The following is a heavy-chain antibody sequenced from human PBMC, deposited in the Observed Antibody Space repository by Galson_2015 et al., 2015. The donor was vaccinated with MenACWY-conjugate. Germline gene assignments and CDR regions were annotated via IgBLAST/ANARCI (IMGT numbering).Heavy chain of an antibody. Sequence: SLRLSCAASGFTFSSYGMHWVRQAPGKGLEWVAVISYDGSNKYYADSVKGRFTISRDSSKNTLYLQMNSLRAEDTAVYYCANRRSGGWPDYWGQGTLVTVSS. V-gene: IGHV3-30*18. J-gene: IGHJ4*02. D-gene: IGHD2-8*02. CDR2: ISYDGSNK. CDR1: GFTFSSYG. CDR3: ANRRSGGWPDY.